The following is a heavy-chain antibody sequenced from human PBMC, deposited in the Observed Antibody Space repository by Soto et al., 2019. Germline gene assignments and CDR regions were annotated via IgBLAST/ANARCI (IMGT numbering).Heavy chain of an antibody. CDR2: IYHSGST. CDR1: GGSISSGGYS. V-gene: IGHV4-30-2*01. CDR3: ARDYSGNFDY. D-gene: IGHD1-26*01. Sequence: SETLSLTCAVSGGSISSGGYSWSWIRQPPGKGLEWIGYIYHSGSTYYNPSLQSRVTISVDRSKNQFALKLSSVTAADTAVYYCARDYSGNFDYWGQGTLVTVSS. J-gene: IGHJ4*02.